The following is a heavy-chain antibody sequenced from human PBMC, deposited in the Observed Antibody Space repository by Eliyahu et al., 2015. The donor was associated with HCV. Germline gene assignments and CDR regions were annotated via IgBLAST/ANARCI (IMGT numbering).Heavy chain of an antibody. CDR2: IYPADSDT. Sequence: EVQLVQSGAEVKKPGEXLKISCKGSGYXFTSDYXGWVRQVPGKGLEWMGIIYPADSDTRFSPSFQGQVTFSADKSISTAYLQWSSLKASDTAIYFCARLGSSWYFDYWGQGTLVTVSS. J-gene: IGHJ4*02. CDR3: ARLGSSWYFDY. CDR1: GYXFTSDY. V-gene: IGHV5-51*01. D-gene: IGHD6-13*01.